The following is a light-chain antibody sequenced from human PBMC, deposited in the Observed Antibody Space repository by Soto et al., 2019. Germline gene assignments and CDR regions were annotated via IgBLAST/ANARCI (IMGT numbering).Light chain of an antibody. V-gene: IGLV1-40*01. CDR3: QSYDSSLTV. Sequence: QSVLTQPPSVSGAPGQRVTISCSGSSSNIGAGYDVHWYQQLPGKAPKLIIYANNNRPSGVPDRFSGSKSVTSASLAIAGLQAEDEADYYCQSYDSSLTVFGTGTKLTVL. CDR1: SSNIGAGYD. J-gene: IGLJ1*01. CDR2: ANN.